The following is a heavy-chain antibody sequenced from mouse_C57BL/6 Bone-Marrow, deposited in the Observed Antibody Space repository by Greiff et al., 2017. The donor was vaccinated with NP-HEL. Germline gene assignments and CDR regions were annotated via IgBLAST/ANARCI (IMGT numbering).Heavy chain of an antibody. CDR2: IWSGGST. V-gene: IGHV2-4*01. CDR3: AKRDYSYYFDY. J-gene: IGHJ2*01. CDR1: GFSLTSYG. D-gene: IGHD1-1*01. Sequence: QVQLQQSGPGLVQPSQSLSITCTVSGFSLTSYGVHWVRQPPGKGLEWLGVIWSGGSTDYNAAFISRLSISKDNSKSQVFFKMNSLQADDTARYYCAKRDYSYYFDYWGQGTTLTVSS.